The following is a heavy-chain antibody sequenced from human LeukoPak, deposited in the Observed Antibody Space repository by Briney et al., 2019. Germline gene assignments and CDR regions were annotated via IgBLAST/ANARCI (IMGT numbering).Heavy chain of an antibody. CDR1: GFTFSDYE. CDR2: ISIGGSTI. J-gene: IGHJ4*02. CDR3: ASTVANDY. D-gene: IGHD4-23*01. V-gene: IGHV3-48*03. Sequence: PGGSLRLSCAASGFTFSDYEMNWVRQAPGKGLEWVSYISIGGSTIYYADSVKGRFTISRDNAKNSPYLQMNSLRAEDTAVYYCASTVANDYWGQGTLVTVSS.